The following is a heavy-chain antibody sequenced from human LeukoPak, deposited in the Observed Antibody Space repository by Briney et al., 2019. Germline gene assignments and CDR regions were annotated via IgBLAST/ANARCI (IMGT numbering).Heavy chain of an antibody. CDR3: ARRTNVGGGYAFDI. J-gene: IGHJ3*02. D-gene: IGHD3-10*01. CDR2: IYYSGTT. CDR1: GGSISSSSYY. Sequence: SETLSLTCTVSGGSISSSSYYWGWIRQPPGKGLEWIGSIYYSGTTYYNPSLKSRVTISVDTSKNQFSLKLTSVTAADTAIYYCARRTNVGGGYAFDIWGQGTMVTVSS. V-gene: IGHV4-39*01.